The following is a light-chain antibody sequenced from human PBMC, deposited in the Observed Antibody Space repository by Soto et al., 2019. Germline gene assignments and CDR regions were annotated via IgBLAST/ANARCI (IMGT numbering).Light chain of an antibody. CDR2: DAS. J-gene: IGKJ4*01. CDR3: QQRKSRLT. Sequence: DIVVTQSPATLSLSPGERATLSCRASQSVSNYLAWYQQKPGQAPRLLIYDASNRAPGIPARFSGSGSGADFSLTISSLEPEDFAVYYCQQRKSRLTFGGGTKVEIK. V-gene: IGKV3-11*01. CDR1: QSVSNY.